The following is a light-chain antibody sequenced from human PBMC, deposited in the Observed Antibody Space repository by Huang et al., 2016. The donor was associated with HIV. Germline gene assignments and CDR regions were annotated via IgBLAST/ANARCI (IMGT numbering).Light chain of an antibody. Sequence: DIQMTQSPSSLSASVGDRVTITCQASQDITDYLNWYPQKPGKAPKLLIYDASNLETGVPSRFSGGGSGTDFSFTISSLQAEDIATYYCQQFHNLPFTFGPGTKVDF. J-gene: IGKJ3*01. CDR2: DAS. CDR3: QQFHNLPFT. V-gene: IGKV1-33*01. CDR1: QDITDY.